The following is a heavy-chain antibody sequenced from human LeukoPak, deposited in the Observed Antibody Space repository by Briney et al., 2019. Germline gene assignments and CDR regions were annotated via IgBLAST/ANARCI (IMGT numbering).Heavy chain of an antibody. V-gene: IGHV3-23*01. Sequence: GGSLRLSCAASGFTFSSYAMSWVRQAPEKGLEWVATISGSGGGTYYADSVRGRFTISRDDSENTLYLQMNSLRAEDTAVYYCTTVPFYYDNGGYYHGVFDYWGQGALVTVSS. CDR1: GFTFSSYA. J-gene: IGHJ4*02. D-gene: IGHD3-22*01. CDR3: TTVPFYYDNGGYYHGVFDY. CDR2: ISGSGGGT.